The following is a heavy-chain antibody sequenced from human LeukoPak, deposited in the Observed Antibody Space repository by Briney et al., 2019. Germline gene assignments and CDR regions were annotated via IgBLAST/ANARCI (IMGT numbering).Heavy chain of an antibody. CDR2: ISYDGSNK. Sequence: PGRSLRLSCAASGFTFSSYGMHWVRQAPGKGLEWVAVISYDGSNKYYADSVKGRFTISRDNSKNTLYLQMNSLRAEDTAVYYCAKDASGGYDILTGYYYYGMDVWGQGTTVTVSS. D-gene: IGHD3-9*01. V-gene: IGHV3-30*18. CDR3: AKDASGGYDILTGYYYYGMDV. CDR1: GFTFSSYG. J-gene: IGHJ6*02.